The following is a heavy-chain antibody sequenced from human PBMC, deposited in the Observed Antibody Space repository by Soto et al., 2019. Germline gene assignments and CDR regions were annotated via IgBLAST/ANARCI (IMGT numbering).Heavy chain of an antibody. Sequence: ASVKVSCKASGHTFTSYGVNWVRQAPGQGLEWMGWIRSYNNSTNYAQKLQGRVSMTTDTSTNTAYMELRSLRSDDTAVYYCARHGNGDDYWGQGTLVTVSS. CDR3: ARHGNGDDY. V-gene: IGHV1-18*01. CDR2: IRSYNNST. J-gene: IGHJ4*02. D-gene: IGHD2-8*01. CDR1: GHTFTSYG.